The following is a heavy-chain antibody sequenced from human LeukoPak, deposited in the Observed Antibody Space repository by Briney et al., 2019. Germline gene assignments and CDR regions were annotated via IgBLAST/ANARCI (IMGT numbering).Heavy chain of an antibody. CDR3: ARDDRVSGYYYGMDV. J-gene: IGHJ6*02. CDR2: INAGNGNT. V-gene: IGHV1-46*01. Sequence: ASVKVSCKASGYTFTSYYIHWVRQAPGQGLEWMGWINAGNGNTKYSQKFQGRVTMTRDTSTSTVYMEVSSLRSEDTAVYYCARDDRVSGYYYGMDVWGQGTTVTVSS. CDR1: GYTFTSYY.